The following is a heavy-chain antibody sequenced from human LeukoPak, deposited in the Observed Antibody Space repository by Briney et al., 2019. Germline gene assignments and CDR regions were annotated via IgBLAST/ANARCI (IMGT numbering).Heavy chain of an antibody. CDR2: INHSGST. CDR1: GGSFSGYY. D-gene: IGHD2-2*01. V-gene: IGHV4-34*01. J-gene: IGHJ4*02. Sequence: PSETLSLTCAVYGGSFSGYYWSWIRPPPGKGLEWIGEINHSGSTNYNPSLKSRVTISVDTSKNQFSLKLSSVTAADTAVYYCARGAAALFDYGGQGTLVTVSS. CDR3: ARGAAALFDY.